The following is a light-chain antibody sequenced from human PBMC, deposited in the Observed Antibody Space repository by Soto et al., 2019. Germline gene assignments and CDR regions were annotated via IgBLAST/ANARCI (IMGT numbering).Light chain of an antibody. Sequence: VXTQSPXTXSLSPGERATLSCRASQSVTSDLAWYQQRPGQPPRLLIYGASTRATGIPARFRGSGSGTEFSLTIASLQSEDFAVYYCQQYNSWPPLTFGGGTKVEI. CDR2: GAS. CDR3: QQYNSWPPLT. J-gene: IGKJ4*01. V-gene: IGKV3-15*01. CDR1: QSVTSD.